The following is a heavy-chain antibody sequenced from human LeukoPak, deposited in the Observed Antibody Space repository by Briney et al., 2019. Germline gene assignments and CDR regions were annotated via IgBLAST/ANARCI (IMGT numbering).Heavy chain of an antibody. CDR2: ISSGGSAI. J-gene: IGHJ4*02. V-gene: IGHV3-48*03. D-gene: IGHD6-6*01. Sequence: GGPLRLSCAASGFTFSSYEKKWVREAPGERLEGISYISSGGSAIYYADSVKGRFTISRDNAKNSLYLQMNSLRAEDTAVYYCARNDYSSSSYFYWGQGTLVTVSS. CDR3: ARNDYSSSSYFY. CDR1: GFTFSSYE.